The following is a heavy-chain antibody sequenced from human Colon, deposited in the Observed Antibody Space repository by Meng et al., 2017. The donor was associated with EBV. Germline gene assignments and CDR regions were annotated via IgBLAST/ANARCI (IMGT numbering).Heavy chain of an antibody. J-gene: IGHJ4*02. CDR2: IYRGGGT. CDR3: ARVRVIPAAVGFDY. D-gene: IGHD2-2*01. V-gene: IGHV4-4*02. CDR1: GGSIRTSDW. Sequence: QVQIQESCPGLVESAGTLSLTCAVSGGSIRTSDWWSWVRQPPGKGLEWIGEIYRGGGTNYNPSFKSRVTISVDTSNNHFSLKLSYVTAADTAVYYCARVRVIPAAVGFDYWGQGTLVTVSS.